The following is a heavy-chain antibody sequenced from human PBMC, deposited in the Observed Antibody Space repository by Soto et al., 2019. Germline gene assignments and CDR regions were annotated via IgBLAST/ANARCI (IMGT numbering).Heavy chain of an antibody. CDR1: GGSISSSTYY. J-gene: IGHJ4*02. Sequence: PSETLSLTCTVSGGSISSSTYYWGWIRQPPGKGLEWIASIYYSGTTNYNPSLKSRVTISVDTSKNQFSLKLSSVTAADTAMYYCVRENYFDYWGQGTLVTVSS. V-gene: IGHV4-39*07. CDR2: IYYSGTT. CDR3: VRENYFDY.